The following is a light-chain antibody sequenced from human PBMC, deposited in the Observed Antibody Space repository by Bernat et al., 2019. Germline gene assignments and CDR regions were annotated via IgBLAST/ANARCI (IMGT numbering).Light chain of an antibody. J-gene: IGKJ1*01. Sequence: VTITCRASQGISSWLGWYQQKPGKAPRLLIYTASTVQGGVPSRFSGSGSGTAFTLTISSLQPEDLGSYYCLQYGSISWTFGQGNKVEIK. CDR2: TAS. CDR1: QGISSW. CDR3: LQYGSISWT. V-gene: IGKV1-12*01.